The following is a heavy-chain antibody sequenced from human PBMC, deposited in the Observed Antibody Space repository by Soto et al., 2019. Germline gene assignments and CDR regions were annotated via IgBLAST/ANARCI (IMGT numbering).Heavy chain of an antibody. CDR1: GGSISSYY. J-gene: IGHJ3*02. CDR3: ARVPSSIDWNYRAAFDI. D-gene: IGHD1-7*01. V-gene: IGHV4-59*01. Sequence: PSETLSLTCTVSGGSISSYYWIWIRQPPGKGLEWIGYIYYSGSTNYNPSPKSRVTISVDTSKNQFSLKLSSVTAADTAVYYCARVPSSIDWNYRAAFDIWGQGTMVTVSS. CDR2: IYYSGST.